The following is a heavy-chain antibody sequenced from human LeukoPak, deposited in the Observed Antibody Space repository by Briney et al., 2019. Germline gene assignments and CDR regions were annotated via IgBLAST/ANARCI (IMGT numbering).Heavy chain of an antibody. CDR2: ISSSGSTI. D-gene: IGHD2-2*01. V-gene: IGHV3-11*04. CDR1: GFTFSDYY. CDR3: AREDSIVVVPAAKDY. J-gene: IGHJ4*02. Sequence: GGSLRLSCAASGFTFSDYYMSWIRQAPGKGLEWVSYISSSGSTIYYADSVKGRFTISRDNAKNSLYLQMNSLRAEDTAVYYCAREDSIVVVPAAKDYWGQGTLVTVSS.